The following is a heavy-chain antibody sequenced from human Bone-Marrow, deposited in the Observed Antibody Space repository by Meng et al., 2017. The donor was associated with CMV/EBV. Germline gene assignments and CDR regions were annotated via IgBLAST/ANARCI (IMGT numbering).Heavy chain of an antibody. Sequence: SETLSLTCSASGASVNSGRYYWTWVRQAPGNGLEWLGYIYYTGSTNYNPSLRSRITISADTSKSQFSLNLRSATAADTAMYYCVRVLDYEDYFNMDVWGQGTTVTVSS. V-gene: IGHV4-61*01. J-gene: IGHJ6*03. CDR2: IYYTGST. CDR1: GASVNSGRYY. D-gene: IGHD4-17*01. CDR3: VRVLDYEDYFNMDV.